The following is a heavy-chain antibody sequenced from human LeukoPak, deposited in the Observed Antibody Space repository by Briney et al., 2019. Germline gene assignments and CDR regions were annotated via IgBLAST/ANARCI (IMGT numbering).Heavy chain of an antibody. CDR3: ARDRSDWFDP. CDR2: IYTSGST. CDR1: DGSISSHY. V-gene: IGHV4-4*07. J-gene: IGHJ5*02. Sequence: PSETLSLTCTVSDGSISSHYWSWIRQPAGKGLEWIGRIYTSGSTKYNPSLKSRVTMSVDTSKNQFSLKLSSVTAADTAVYYCARDRSDWFDPWGQGTLVTVSS.